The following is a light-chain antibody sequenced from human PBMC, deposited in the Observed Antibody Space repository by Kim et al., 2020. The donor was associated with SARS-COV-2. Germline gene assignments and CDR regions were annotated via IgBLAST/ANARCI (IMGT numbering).Light chain of an antibody. CDR2: GAS. CDR3: QQYNNWPVT. CDR1: QSVSSN. V-gene: IGKV3-15*01. J-gene: IGKJ1*01. Sequence: VSPGERATLSCSASQSVSSNLAWYQQKPGQAPRLLIYGASTRATGIPARFSGSGSGTEFTLTISSLQSEDFAVYYCQQYNNWPVTFGQGTKVDIK.